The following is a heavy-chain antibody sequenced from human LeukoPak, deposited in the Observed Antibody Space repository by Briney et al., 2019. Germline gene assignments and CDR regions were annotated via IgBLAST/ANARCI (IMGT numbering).Heavy chain of an antibody. CDR2: INPNSGGT. D-gene: IGHD6-13*01. J-gene: IGHJ4*02. CDR3: AREQQLVTGHRANFDY. V-gene: IGHV1-2*02. CDR1: GYTFTGYY. Sequence: ASVKVSCKASGYTFTGYYMHWVRQAPGQELEWMGWINPNSGGTNYAQKFQGRVTMTRDTSISTAYMELSRLRSDDTAVYYCAREQQLVTGHRANFDYWGQGTLVTVSS.